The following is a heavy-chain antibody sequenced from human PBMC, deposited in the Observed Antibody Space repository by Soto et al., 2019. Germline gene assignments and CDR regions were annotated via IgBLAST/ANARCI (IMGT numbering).Heavy chain of an antibody. CDR3: ASSLLPWVRQLHYY. D-gene: IGHD3-10*01. V-gene: IGHV3-23*01. Sequence: LGGSLRLSCTASGPTFNDSAMTWVRQAPGKGLEWVSGISARADAKYYAASVRGRFTIFRDNSRRTVSLQMNSLRVDDTAVYYCASSLLPWVRQLHYYWGRGALVTVSS. J-gene: IGHJ4*02. CDR2: ISARADAK. CDR1: GPTFNDSA.